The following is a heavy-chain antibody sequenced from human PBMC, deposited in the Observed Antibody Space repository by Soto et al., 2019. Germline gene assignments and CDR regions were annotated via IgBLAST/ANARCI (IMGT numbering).Heavy chain of an antibody. CDR1: GGSVSSGSYY. Sequence: SETLSLTCTVSGGSVSSGSYYWSWIRQPPGKGLEWIGYIYYSGSTNYNPSLKSRVTISVDTSKNQFSLKLSSVTAADTAVYYCAGGFGRNNWFDPWGQGTLVTVSS. V-gene: IGHV4-61*01. D-gene: IGHD3-16*01. CDR2: IYYSGST. J-gene: IGHJ5*02. CDR3: AGGFGRNNWFDP.